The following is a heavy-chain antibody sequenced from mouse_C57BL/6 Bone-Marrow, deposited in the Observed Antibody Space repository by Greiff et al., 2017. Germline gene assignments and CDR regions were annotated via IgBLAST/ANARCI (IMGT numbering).Heavy chain of an antibody. CDR2: INYDGSST. Sequence: EVKLVESEGGLVQPGSSMKLSCTASGFTFSDYYMAWVRQVPEKGLEWVANINYDGSSTYYLASVKSRFIISRDNGKNILYLQMSSLKSEDTATYYCARDGWKMDYWGQGTSVTVSS. CDR1: GFTFSDYY. CDR3: ARDGWKMDY. J-gene: IGHJ4*01. V-gene: IGHV5-16*01. D-gene: IGHD1-1*02.